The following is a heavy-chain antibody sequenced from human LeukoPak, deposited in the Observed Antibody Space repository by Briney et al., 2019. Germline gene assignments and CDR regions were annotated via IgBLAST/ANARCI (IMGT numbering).Heavy chain of an antibody. V-gene: IGHV1-24*01. J-gene: IGHJ4*02. CDR1: GYTLTELS. Sequence: GASVKVSCKVSGYTLTELSMHWVRQAPGKGLEWMGGFDPEDGETIYAQKSQGRVTMTEDTSTDTAYMELSSLRSEDTAVYYCATWLYSIAAAGYDYWGQGTLVTVSS. CDR2: FDPEDGET. CDR3: ATWLYSIAAAGYDY. D-gene: IGHD6-13*01.